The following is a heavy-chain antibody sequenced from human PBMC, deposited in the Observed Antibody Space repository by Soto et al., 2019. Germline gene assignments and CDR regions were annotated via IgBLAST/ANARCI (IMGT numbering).Heavy chain of an antibody. CDR2: ISSGGGT. D-gene: IGHD2-15*01. V-gene: IGHV3-23*01. J-gene: IGHJ6*02. CDR1: GFTFSSHV. CDR3: ARFIVEVGAAGWGRPMDV. Sequence: EVQLLESGGGLVQPGGSLRLSCAASGFTFSSHVMTWVRQGPGKGPQWVSTISSGGGTYYADSVKGRFTISRDNSRNTLYLQMNSLSAEDTAVYYCARFIVEVGAAGWGRPMDVWGQGTTVTVSS.